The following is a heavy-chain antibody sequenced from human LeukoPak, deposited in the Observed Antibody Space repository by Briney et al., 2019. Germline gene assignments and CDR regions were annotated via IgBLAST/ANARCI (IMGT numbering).Heavy chain of an antibody. CDR2: IYYSGST. V-gene: IGHV4-39*01. CDR3: ARRLSGYTFDY. J-gene: IGHJ4*02. CDR1: GGSISSSNHH. Sequence: SETLSLTCTVSGGSISSSNHHWDWIRQPPGKGLEWIGNIYYSGSTYYNPSLKSRVTISVDKSRNHFSLRLSSVTAADTAVYYCARRLSGYTFDYWGQGTLVTVSS. D-gene: IGHD3-16*02.